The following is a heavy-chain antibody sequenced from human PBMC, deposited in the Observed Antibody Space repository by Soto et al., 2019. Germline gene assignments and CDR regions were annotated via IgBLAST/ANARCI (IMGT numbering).Heavy chain of an antibody. CDR3: AMALRYYGSGSLPTV. CDR2: ISAYNGNT. CDR1: GYTFTSYG. V-gene: IGHV1-18*01. D-gene: IGHD3-10*01. Sequence: GASVKVSCKASGYTFTSYGISWVRQAPGQGLEWMGWISAYNGNTNYAQKLQGRVTMTTDTSTSTAYMELRSLRSDDTAVYYCAMALRYYGSGSLPTVWGQGTTVTVSS. J-gene: IGHJ6*02.